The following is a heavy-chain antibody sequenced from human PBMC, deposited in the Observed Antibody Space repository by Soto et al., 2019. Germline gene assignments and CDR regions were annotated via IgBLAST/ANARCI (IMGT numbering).Heavy chain of an antibody. Sequence: GGSLRLSCAASGFAFSSYGMHWVRQAPGKGLEWVAVISYDGSNKYYADSVKGRFTISRDNSKNTLYLQMNSLRAEDTAVYYCARDKRDLRFLEWSYYFDYWGQGTLVTVSS. CDR3: ARDKRDLRFLEWSYYFDY. CDR2: ISYDGSNK. V-gene: IGHV3-30*03. J-gene: IGHJ4*02. CDR1: GFAFSSYG. D-gene: IGHD3-3*01.